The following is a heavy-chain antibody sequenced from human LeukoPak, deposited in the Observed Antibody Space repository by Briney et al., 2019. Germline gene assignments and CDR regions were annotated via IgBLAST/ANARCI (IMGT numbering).Heavy chain of an antibody. Sequence: ASVKVSCKTSGYTFTGYYMHWVRQAPGQGLAWMERINTISGDPKLAQKFQGRVTMTRDTSISTAYMELSSLRSDDTAVYYCARGTNQASSNSWYECWFDPWGQGTLVTVSS. CDR1: GYTFTGYY. CDR3: ARGTNQASSNSWYECWFDP. CDR2: INTISGDP. V-gene: IGHV1-2*06. J-gene: IGHJ5*02. D-gene: IGHD6-13*01.